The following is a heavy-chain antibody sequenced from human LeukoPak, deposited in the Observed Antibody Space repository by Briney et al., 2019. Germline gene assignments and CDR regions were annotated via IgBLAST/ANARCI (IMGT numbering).Heavy chain of an antibody. CDR3: ARTYSSSWYPYYYYGMDV. Sequence: GGSLRLSCAASGFTFSSYEMNWVRQAPGKGLEWVSYISSSSRIIHYTDSVKGRFTISRDNAKNSLYLQMNSLRAEDTAVYYCARTYSSSWYPYYYYGMDVWGQGTTVTVSS. J-gene: IGHJ6*02. V-gene: IGHV3-48*03. CDR2: ISSSSRII. CDR1: GFTFSSYE. D-gene: IGHD6-13*01.